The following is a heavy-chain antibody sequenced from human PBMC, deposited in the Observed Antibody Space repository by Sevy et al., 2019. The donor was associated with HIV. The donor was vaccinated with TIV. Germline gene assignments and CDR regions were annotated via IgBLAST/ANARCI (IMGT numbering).Heavy chain of an antibody. V-gene: IGHV1-2*02. CDR3: ARPGGHTYGYLLDY. CDR2: INPNSGGT. D-gene: IGHD5-18*01. CDR1: GYTFTDYY. Sequence: ASVKVSCKASGYTFTDYYIHWVRQAPGQGLEWMAWINPNSGGTSYAQNFQGRVTVTRDTSISTIYMELRNLRSADTAVYYCARPGGHTYGYLLDYWGQGTLVTVSS. J-gene: IGHJ4*02.